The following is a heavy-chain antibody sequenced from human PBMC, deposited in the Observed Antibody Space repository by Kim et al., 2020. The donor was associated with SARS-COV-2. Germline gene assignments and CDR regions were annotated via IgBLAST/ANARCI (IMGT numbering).Heavy chain of an antibody. CDR1: GFTFSGSA. J-gene: IGHJ4*02. D-gene: IGHD3-22*01. CDR3: TSSRPHYYDSSGYYYFDY. CDR2: IRSKANSYAT. Sequence: GGSLRLSCAASGFTFSGSAMHWVRQASGKGLEWVGRIRSKANSYATAYAASVKGRFTISRDDSKNTAYLQMNSLKTEDTAVYYCTSSRPHYYDSSGYYYFDYWGQGTLVTVSS. V-gene: IGHV3-73*01.